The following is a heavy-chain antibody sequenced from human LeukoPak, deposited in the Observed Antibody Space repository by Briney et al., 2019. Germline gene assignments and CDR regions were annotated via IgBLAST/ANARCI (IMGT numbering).Heavy chain of an antibody. Sequence: PGGSLRLSCAASGFTFSSYSMNWVRQAPGKGLEWVSYISSSSSTIYYADSVKGRFTISRDNAKNSLYLQMNSLRGEDTAVYYCARDAQLLYYYDSSSYFDYWGQGTLVTVSS. CDR2: ISSSSSTI. CDR3: ARDAQLLYYYDSSSYFDY. CDR1: GFTFSSYS. D-gene: IGHD3-22*01. J-gene: IGHJ4*02. V-gene: IGHV3-48*01.